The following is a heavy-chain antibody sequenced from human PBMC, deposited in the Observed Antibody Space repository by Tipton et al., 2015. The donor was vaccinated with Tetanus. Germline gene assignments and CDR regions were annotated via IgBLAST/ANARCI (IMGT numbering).Heavy chain of an antibody. J-gene: IGHJ5*02. CDR2: LYDSGST. V-gene: IGHV4-39*01. Sequence: LRLSCAVSGGSIDRSTWYWGWIRHSPGKGLEWIGGLYDSGSTHYNPSLESRVPVSVDTSRPQFSLTLNSVTAADTAIYYCARGSQGLDPWGPGTPVTVSS. CDR3: ARGSQGLDP. CDR1: GGSIDRSTWY.